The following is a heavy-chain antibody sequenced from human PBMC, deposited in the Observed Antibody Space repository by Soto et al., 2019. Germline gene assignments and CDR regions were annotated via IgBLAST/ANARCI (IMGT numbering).Heavy chain of an antibody. CDR2: ISAHNGNT. V-gene: IGHV1-18*01. CDR1: GYTFTSYG. CDR3: ARGRYGDY. J-gene: IGHJ4*02. D-gene: IGHD1-1*01. Sequence: QVHLVQPGAEVKKPGASVKVSCKGSGYTFTSYGITWVRQAPGQGLEWMGWISAHNGNTDYAQKLQGRVTVTRDTSTSTAYMELRSLRSDDTAVYYCARGRYGDYWGQGALVTVX.